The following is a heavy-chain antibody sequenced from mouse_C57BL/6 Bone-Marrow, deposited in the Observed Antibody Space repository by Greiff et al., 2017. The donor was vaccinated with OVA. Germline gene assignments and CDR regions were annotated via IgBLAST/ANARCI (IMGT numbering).Heavy chain of an antibody. D-gene: IGHD1-1*01. V-gene: IGHV1-64*01. CDR1: GYTFTSYW. Sequence: QVQLQQPGAELVKPGASVKLSCKASGYTFTSYWMHWVKQRPGQGLEWIGMIHPNSGSTNYNEKFKSKATLTVDKSSSTAYMQLSSLTSEDSAVYYCARDYYYGSPCDYWGQGTTLTVSS. J-gene: IGHJ2*01. CDR2: IHPNSGST. CDR3: ARDYYYGSPCDY.